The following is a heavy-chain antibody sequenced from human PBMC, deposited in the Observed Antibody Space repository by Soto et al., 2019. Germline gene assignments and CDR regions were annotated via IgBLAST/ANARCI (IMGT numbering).Heavy chain of an antibody. J-gene: IGHJ5*02. D-gene: IGHD6-13*01. CDR1: GYTFTSYY. CDR3: ARDLFPIAAAAPNWFDP. Sequence: ASVQVSCEASGYTFTSYYMHWVRPAPGQGLEWMGIINPSGGSTSYAQKFQGRVTMTRDTSTSTVYMELSSLRSEDTAVYYCARDLFPIAAAAPNWFDPWGQGTLVTVSS. V-gene: IGHV1-46*01. CDR2: INPSGGST.